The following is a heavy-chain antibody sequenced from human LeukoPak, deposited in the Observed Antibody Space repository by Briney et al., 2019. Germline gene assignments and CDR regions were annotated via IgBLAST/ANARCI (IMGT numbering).Heavy chain of an antibody. J-gene: IGHJ3*02. CDR2: IKSKRDGETT. Sequence: PGGSLRLCCAASGFTFSNPWMRWVRQAPGKGLEWVGQIKSKRDGETTDYAAPVKGRFTISRDDSKNTLYLQMDSLKTEDTAVYYCTTDHGDNRGYCGAFDIWGQGTTVTVSS. V-gene: IGHV3-15*01. CDR1: GFTFSNPW. CDR3: TTDHGDNRGYCGAFDI. D-gene: IGHD6-25*01.